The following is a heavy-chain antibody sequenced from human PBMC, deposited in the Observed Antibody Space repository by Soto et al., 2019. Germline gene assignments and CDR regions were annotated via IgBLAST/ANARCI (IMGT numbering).Heavy chain of an antibody. CDR2: IWYDGSNK. J-gene: IGHJ4*02. V-gene: IGHV3-33*01. D-gene: IGHD5-18*01. CDR3: ARDRSNSYGPDY. CDR1: GFTFSSYG. Sequence: QVQLVESGGGVVQPGRSLRLSCAASGFTFSSYGMHWVRQAPGKGLEWVAVIWYDGSNKYYADSVKGRFTISRDNSNNTLYLQMNSLRAEDTAVYYCARDRSNSYGPDYWGQGTLATVSS.